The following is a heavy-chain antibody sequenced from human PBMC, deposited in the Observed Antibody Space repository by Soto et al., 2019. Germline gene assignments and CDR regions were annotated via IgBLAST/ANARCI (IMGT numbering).Heavy chain of an antibody. D-gene: IGHD2-15*01. Sequence: GASVKVSCKASGGTFSSYTISWVRQAPGQGLEWMGRIIPILGIANYAQKFQGRVTISADKSTSTAYMELSSLRSEDTAVYYCASIESGGSLYTDPHDYWGQGTLVTVSS. CDR2: IIPILGIA. CDR3: ASIESGGSLYTDPHDY. V-gene: IGHV1-69*02. CDR1: GGTFSSYT. J-gene: IGHJ4*02.